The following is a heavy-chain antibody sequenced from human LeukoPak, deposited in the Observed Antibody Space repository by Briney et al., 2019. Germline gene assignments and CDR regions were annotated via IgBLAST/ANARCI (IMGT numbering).Heavy chain of an antibody. J-gene: IGHJ3*02. CDR2: IYSGGST. CDR3: ARHSRSGSGGYENAFDI. V-gene: IGHV4-39*01. Sequence: PSETLSLTCTVSGGSISSSSYYWDWIRQSPGKGLECIVNIYSGGSTYYTPSRKSRVTISVDTSKNQFSLKLSSVPAPDTAIYFCARHSRSGSGGYENAFDIWGQGTMVTVSS. D-gene: IGHD5-12*01. CDR1: GGSISSSSYY.